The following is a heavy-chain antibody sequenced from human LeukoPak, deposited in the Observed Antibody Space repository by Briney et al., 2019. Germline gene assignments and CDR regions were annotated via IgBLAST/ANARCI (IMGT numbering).Heavy chain of an antibody. CDR2: IYYSGST. D-gene: IGHD3-3*01. Sequence: PSETLSLTCTVSGGSISSYYWSWIRQPPGKGLEWIGYIYYSGSTYYNPSLKSRVTISVDTSKNQFSLKLSSVTAADTAVYYCGRLKWLLWGAFDIWGQGTMVTVSS. V-gene: IGHV4-59*06. CDR3: GRLKWLLWGAFDI. CDR1: GGSISSYY. J-gene: IGHJ3*02.